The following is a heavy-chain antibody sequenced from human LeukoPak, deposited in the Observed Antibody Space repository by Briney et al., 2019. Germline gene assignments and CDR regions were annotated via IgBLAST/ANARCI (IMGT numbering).Heavy chain of an antibody. J-gene: IGHJ4*02. CDR1: GYMFTRYG. CDR2: ISAYNGNT. D-gene: IGHD2-21*02. V-gene: IGHV1-18*01. Sequence: GASVKVSCKASGYMFTRYGISWVRQAPGQGLEWMGWISAYNGNTNYAQKFQGRVTLTTDTSTSTAYMELRSLISDDTAFYYCARHRNDFHRRREDYWGQGTLVAVSS. CDR3: ARHRNDFHRRREDY.